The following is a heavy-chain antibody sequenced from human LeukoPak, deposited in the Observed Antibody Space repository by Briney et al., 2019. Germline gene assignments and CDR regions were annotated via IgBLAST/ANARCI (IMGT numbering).Heavy chain of an antibody. V-gene: IGHV3-23*01. D-gene: IGHD4-23*01. CDR1: GFTFSSYG. CDR2: ISDSGVST. CDR3: AKDLGYGDNPPVYFDY. Sequence: PGGSLRLSCAASGFTFSSYGMNWVRQAPGKGLEWVSAISDSGVSTYYADSVKGRFTVSRDNSKNTLYLQMNSLRAEDTAVYYCAKDLGYGDNPPVYFDYWGQGTLVTVSS. J-gene: IGHJ4*02.